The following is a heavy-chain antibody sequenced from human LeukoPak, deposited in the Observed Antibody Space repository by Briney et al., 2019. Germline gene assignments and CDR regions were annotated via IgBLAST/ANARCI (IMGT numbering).Heavy chain of an antibody. Sequence: ASVKVSCKASGGTFGSYAISWVRQAPGQGLEWMGWINPNSGGTNYAQKFQGRVTMTRDTSISTACMELSRLRSDDTAVYYCARNYYGSGRYWFDPWGQGTLVTVSS. J-gene: IGHJ5*02. CDR3: ARNYYGSGRYWFDP. D-gene: IGHD3-10*01. CDR1: GGTFGSYA. CDR2: INPNSGGT. V-gene: IGHV1-2*02.